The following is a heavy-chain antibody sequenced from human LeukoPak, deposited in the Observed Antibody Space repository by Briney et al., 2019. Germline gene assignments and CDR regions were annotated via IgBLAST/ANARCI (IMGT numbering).Heavy chain of an antibody. V-gene: IGHV3-11*01. CDR1: GFTFSDYY. J-gene: IGHJ4*02. D-gene: IGHD3-22*01. CDR3: ATMGYYYDSSGYYRY. Sequence: SGGSLRLSCAASGFTFSDYYMSWIRQAPGKGLGWVSNVSSSGSTVYYADSVKGRFTISRDNAKNSLYLQMNSLRAEDTAVYYCATMGYYYDSSGYYRYWGQGTLVTVSS. CDR2: VSSSGSTV.